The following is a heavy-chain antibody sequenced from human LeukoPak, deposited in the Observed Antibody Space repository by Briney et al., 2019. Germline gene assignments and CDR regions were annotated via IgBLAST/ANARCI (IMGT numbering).Heavy chain of an antibody. J-gene: IGHJ3*02. CDR2: ISSSSSTI. D-gene: IGHD5-12*01. CDR1: GFTFSSYS. V-gene: IGHV3-48*01. CDR3: ARDLYVDIVATIPDAFDI. Sequence: GGSLRLSCAASGFTFSSYSMNWDRQAPGKGLEWVSYISSSSSTIYYADSVKGRFTISRDNAKNSLYLQMNSLRAEDTAVYYCARDLYVDIVATIPDAFDIWGQGTMVTVSS.